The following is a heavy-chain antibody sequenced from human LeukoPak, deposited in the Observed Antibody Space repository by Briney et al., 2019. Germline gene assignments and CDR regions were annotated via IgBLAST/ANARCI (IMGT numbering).Heavy chain of an antibody. CDR3: AREKTTVVTPDAFDI. CDR2: IIPIFGTA. CDR1: GGTFSSYA. V-gene: IGHV1-69*13. Sequence: GASVKVSCKASGGTFSSYAISWVRQAPGQGLEWMGGIIPIFGTASYAQKFQGRVTITADESTSTAYMELSSLRSEDTAVYYCAREKTTVVTPDAFDIWGQGTMVTVSS. J-gene: IGHJ3*02. D-gene: IGHD4-23*01.